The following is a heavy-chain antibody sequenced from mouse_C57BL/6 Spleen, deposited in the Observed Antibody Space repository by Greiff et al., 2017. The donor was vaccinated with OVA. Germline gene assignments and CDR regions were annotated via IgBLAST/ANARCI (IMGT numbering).Heavy chain of an antibody. J-gene: IGHJ2*01. CDR3: ARSPPFYGCPFDY. Sequence: EVKVEESGGGLVQPGGSLSLSCAASGFTFTDYYMSWVRQPPGKALEWLGFIRNKANGYTTEYSASVKGRFTISRDNTQSYLYLRLNALGTAASATYYGARSPPFYGCPFDYWGQGTTLTVSS. D-gene: IGHD1-1*01. CDR1: GFTFTDYY. CDR2: IRNKANGYTT. V-gene: IGHV7-3*01.